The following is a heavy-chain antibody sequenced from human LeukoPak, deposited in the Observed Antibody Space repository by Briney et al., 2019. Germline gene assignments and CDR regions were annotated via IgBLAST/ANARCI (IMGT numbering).Heavy chain of an antibody. V-gene: IGHV4-59*01. CDR3: ARRWTGDSFDI. D-gene: IGHD3/OR15-3a*01. Sequence: PSETLSLTCTVSGGSISGYYWSWIRHPPGKGLEWIAYIYYTGSTNYNPSLKSRVTISIDTSENRFSLKLSSVTAADTAVYYCARRWTGDSFDIWGQGTMVTVSS. CDR2: IYYTGST. CDR1: GGSISGYY. J-gene: IGHJ3*02.